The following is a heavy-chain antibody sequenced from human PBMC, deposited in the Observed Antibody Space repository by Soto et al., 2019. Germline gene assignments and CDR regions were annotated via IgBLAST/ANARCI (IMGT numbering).Heavy chain of an antibody. CDR2: IRQDGTKK. CDR1: VLTFSAYW. D-gene: IGHD3-10*01. Sequence: VGSLRLSCASSVLTFSAYWMTCVRHSPGKWLEWVANIRQDGTKKYYVDSVKGRFTISRDNANNSLYLQMNSLRAEDTAVYYCERDEDYIGSGSYQLTSRGYYSYAMEVWGAGTTVSVSS. J-gene: IGHJ6*02. V-gene: IGHV3-7*01. CDR3: ERDEDYIGSGSYQLTSRGYYSYAMEV.